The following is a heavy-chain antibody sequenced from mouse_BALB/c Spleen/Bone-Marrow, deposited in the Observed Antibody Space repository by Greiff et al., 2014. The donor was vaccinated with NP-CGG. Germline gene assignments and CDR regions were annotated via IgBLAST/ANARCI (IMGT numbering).Heavy chain of an antibody. V-gene: IGHV3-1*02. Sequence: EVQLQQSGPDLVKPSQSLSLTCTVTGYSITSYYSWHWIRQFPGNKLEWMGYIHYSGTTVYNPSLKSRISITRDTSNNQFFLRLNSVTTEDTATYYCARFAWTPYTMDYWGQGTSVTVSS. CDR3: ARFAWTPYTMDY. CDR1: GYSITSYYS. J-gene: IGHJ4*01. CDR2: IHYSGTT.